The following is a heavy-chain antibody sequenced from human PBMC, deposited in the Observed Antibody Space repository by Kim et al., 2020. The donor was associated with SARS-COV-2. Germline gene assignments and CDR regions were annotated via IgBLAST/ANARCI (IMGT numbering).Heavy chain of an antibody. D-gene: IGHD3-3*01. CDR1: GYTFSNYA. CDR2: INAGSGNT. V-gene: IGHV1-3*01. J-gene: IGHJ4*02. Sequence: ASVKVSCKSSGYTFSNYALHWVRQAPGQRLEWMGWINAGSGNTEYSQKLQGRFIITRDTSASTAYMELSSLRSEDTAVYYCARGGAVLRFLEWLSSYFDYWGQGTLVTVSS. CDR3: ARGGAVLRFLEWLSSYFDY.